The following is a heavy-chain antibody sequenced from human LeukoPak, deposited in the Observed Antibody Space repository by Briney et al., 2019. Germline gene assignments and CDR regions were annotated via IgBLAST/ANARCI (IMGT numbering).Heavy chain of an antibody. CDR3: ARGGYYDSSGYYFSGRVY. V-gene: IGHV4-59*12. CDR2: IYYSGTT. Sequence: SETLSLTCTVSGGSISSYYWSWIRQPPGKGLEWIGYIYYSGTTNYNPSLKSRVTISVDTSKNQLSLKLSSVTAADTAVYYCARGGYYDSSGYYFSGRVYWGQGTLVTVSS. J-gene: IGHJ4*02. D-gene: IGHD3-22*01. CDR1: GGSISSYY.